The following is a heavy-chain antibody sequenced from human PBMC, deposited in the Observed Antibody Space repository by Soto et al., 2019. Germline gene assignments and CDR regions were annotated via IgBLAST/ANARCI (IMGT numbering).Heavy chain of an antibody. D-gene: IGHD2-21*02. J-gene: IGHJ4*02. CDR2: ISSSSSYI. CDR1: GFTFSSYS. V-gene: IGHV3-21*01. Sequence: EVQLVESGGGLVKPGGSLRLSCAASGFTFSSYSMNWVHQAPGKGLEWVSSISSSSSYIYYADSVKGRFTISRDNAKNSLYLQMNSLRAEDTAVYYCAREAAQGGDPSYFDYWGQGTLVTVSS. CDR3: AREAAQGGDPSYFDY.